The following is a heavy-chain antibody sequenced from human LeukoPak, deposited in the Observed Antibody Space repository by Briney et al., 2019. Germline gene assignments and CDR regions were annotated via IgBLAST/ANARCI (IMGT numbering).Heavy chain of an antibody. D-gene: IGHD3-16*01. V-gene: IGHV3-72*01. Sequence: GGSLRLSCAASGFTFSSYAMQWVRQAPGKGLEWVGRIRNKANSHTTEYAASVKGRFTFSRDDSKNSLYLQMNSLEIEDTAIYYCARARTGSIRFFDYWGQGTLVTVSS. CDR2: IRNKANSHTT. CDR3: ARARTGSIRFFDY. J-gene: IGHJ4*02. CDR1: GFTFSSYA.